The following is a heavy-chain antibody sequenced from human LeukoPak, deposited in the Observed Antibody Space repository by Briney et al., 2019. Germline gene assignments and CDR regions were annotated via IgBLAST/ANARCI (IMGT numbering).Heavy chain of an antibody. D-gene: IGHD2-2*01. Sequence: SETPSLTCAVYGGSFSGYYWSWIRQPPGKGLEWIGEINHSGSTNYTPSLKTRVTISVDTSKNQSSLKLSSVTAADTAVYYCARPSVPAAPDREFDYWGQGTLVTVSS. CDR2: INHSGST. CDR1: GGSFSGYY. J-gene: IGHJ4*02. CDR3: ARPSVPAAPDREFDY. V-gene: IGHV4-34*01.